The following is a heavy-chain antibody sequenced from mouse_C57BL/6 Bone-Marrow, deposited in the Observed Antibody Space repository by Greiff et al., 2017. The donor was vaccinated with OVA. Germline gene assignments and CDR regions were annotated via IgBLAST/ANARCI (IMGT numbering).Heavy chain of an antibody. J-gene: IGHJ4*01. Sequence: QVQLQQSGPGLVQPSQSLSITCTVSGFSLTSYGVHWVRQPPGKGLEWLGVIWSGGSTDYNAAFISRLSISKDNSKSQVFFKMNSLQADDTAIYYCAKKGDYDGENAMDCWGQGTSVTVSS. CDR2: IWSGGST. V-gene: IGHV2-4*01. CDR1: GFSLTSYG. CDR3: AKKGDYDGENAMDC. D-gene: IGHD2-4*01.